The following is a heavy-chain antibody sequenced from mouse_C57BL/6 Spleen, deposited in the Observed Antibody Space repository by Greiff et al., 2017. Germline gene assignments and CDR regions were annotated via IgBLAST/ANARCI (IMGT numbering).Heavy chain of an antibody. V-gene: IGHV1-12*01. CDR3: AREGTYSIPWFAY. CDR1: GYTFTSYN. D-gene: IGHD2-10*01. J-gene: IGHJ3*01. CDR2: IYPGNGNP. Sequence: QVQLQQSGAGLVRPGASVKMSCKASGYTFTSYNMHWVNQTPRQGLEWIGAIYPGNGNPSSNQKFKGKATLTVDKSSSTAYMQLSSLTSEDSAVYFCAREGTYSIPWFAYWGQGTLVTVSA.